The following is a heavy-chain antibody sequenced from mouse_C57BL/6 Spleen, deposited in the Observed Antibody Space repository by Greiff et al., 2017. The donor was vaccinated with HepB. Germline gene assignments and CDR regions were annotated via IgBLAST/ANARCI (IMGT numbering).Heavy chain of an antibody. J-gene: IGHJ2*01. CDR1: GYTFTSYW. CDR3: ARGGSNGYFDY. D-gene: IGHD1-1*01. CDR2: IDPSDSYT. Sequence: QVQLQQPGAELVRPGTSVKLSCKASGYTFTSYWMHWVKQRPGQGLEWIGVIDPSDSYTNYNQKFKGKATLTVDTSSSTAYMQLSSLTSEDSAVYYCARGGSNGYFDYWGQGTTLTVSS. V-gene: IGHV1-59*01.